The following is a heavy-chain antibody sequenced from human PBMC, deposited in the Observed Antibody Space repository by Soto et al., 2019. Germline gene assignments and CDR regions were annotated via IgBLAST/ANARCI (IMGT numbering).Heavy chain of an antibody. D-gene: IGHD3-3*01. Sequence: GGSLRLSCAASGFTFSRFTMNWVRQAPGKGLKWVSSISSSSSYIYYADSVKGRFTISRDNAKNSLFLQMNSLRAEDTAVYYCARDSAVYYDFWSGYSNDAFDIWGQGTMVTVSS. CDR3: ARDSAVYYDFWSGYSNDAFDI. CDR1: GFTFSRFT. CDR2: ISSSSSYI. J-gene: IGHJ3*02. V-gene: IGHV3-21*01.